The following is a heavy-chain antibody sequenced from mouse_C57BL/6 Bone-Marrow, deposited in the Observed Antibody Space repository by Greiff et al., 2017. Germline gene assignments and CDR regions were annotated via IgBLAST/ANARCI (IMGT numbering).Heavy chain of an antibody. J-gene: IGHJ2*01. Sequence: VQLQQSGPELVKPGASVKISSKPSGYSSPDSNITWWKQSNGKSLEWIGVINPNYGTTSYNQKFKGKATLTVDQSSSTAYMQLNSLTSEDSAVYYCARSGLPFDYWGQGTTLTVSS. CDR1: GYSSPDSN. CDR3: ARSGLPFDY. CDR2: INPNYGTT. V-gene: IGHV1-39*01. D-gene: IGHD2-4*01.